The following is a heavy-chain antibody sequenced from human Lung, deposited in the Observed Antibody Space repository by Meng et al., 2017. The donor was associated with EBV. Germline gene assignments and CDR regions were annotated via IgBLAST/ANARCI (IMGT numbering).Heavy chain of an antibody. D-gene: IGHD4-23*01. CDR1: GGSIRSSNV. J-gene: IGHJ1*01. CDR3: ARDEGGNSERGFQH. V-gene: IGHV4-4*02. CDR2: IYHSGST. Sequence: QVQVPQSVPMAVKPSGTLSLTFAVSGGSIRSSNVWSWVRQPPGKGLEWIGEIYHSGSTNYNPSLKSRVTISVDKSKNQFSLKLSSVTAADTAVYYCARDEGGNSERGFQHWGQGTLVTVSS.